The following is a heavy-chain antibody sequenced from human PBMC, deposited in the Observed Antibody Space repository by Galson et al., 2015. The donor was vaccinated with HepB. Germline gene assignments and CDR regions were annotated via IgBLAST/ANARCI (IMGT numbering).Heavy chain of an antibody. CDR2: TRDKANSYTT. CDR1: GFTLSDRY. CDR3: ARDGMRWRYGMDV. D-gene: IGHD1-14*01. Sequence: SLRLSCAASGFTLSDRYMDWFRQAPGKGLEWVGRTRDKANSYTTEYAASVKGRFTISRDDSGNSLYLQMNSLRIDDTAVYYCARDGMRWRYGMDVWGQGTTVTVSS. V-gene: IGHV3-72*01. J-gene: IGHJ6*02.